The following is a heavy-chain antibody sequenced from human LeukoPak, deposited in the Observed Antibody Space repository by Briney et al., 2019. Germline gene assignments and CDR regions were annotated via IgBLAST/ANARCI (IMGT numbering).Heavy chain of an antibody. D-gene: IGHD6-6*01. Sequence: ASVKVSCKASGYTFTGYYMHWVRQAPGQGLEWMGWINPNSGGTNYAQKLQGRVTMTRDTSISTAYMELSRLRSDDTAVYYCARSYRQLVRSYYYYYGMDVWGQGTTVTVSS. J-gene: IGHJ6*02. CDR1: GYTFTGYY. V-gene: IGHV1-2*02. CDR3: ARSYRQLVRSYYYYYGMDV. CDR2: INPNSGGT.